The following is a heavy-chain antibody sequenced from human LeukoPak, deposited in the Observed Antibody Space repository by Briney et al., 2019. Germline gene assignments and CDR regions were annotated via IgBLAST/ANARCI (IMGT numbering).Heavy chain of an antibody. CDR1: GDSIRSTSYY. J-gene: IGHJ4*02. Sequence: SETLSLTCAVSGDSIRSTSYYWGCIRQPPGKGLEWIGSIFYTGTTYYNPSLKSRVTISVDTSKNQFSLKLSSVTAADTAVYYCAREGAVVLSNFDCWGQGTLVTVSS. D-gene: IGHD4-23*01. V-gene: IGHV4-39*07. CDR2: IFYTGTT. CDR3: AREGAVVLSNFDC.